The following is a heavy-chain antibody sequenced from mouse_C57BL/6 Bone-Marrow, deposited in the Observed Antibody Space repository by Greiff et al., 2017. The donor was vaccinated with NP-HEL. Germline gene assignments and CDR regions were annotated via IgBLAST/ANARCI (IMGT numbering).Heavy chain of an antibody. CDR3: AREGSIYFDY. CDR1: GYTFTSYW. D-gene: IGHD2-10*02. Sequence: QVQLQQPGAELVRPGTSVKLSCKASGYTFTSYWMHWVKQRPGQGLEWIGVIDPSDSYTNYNQKFKGKATLTVDTSSSTAYMQLSSLTSEVSAVYYCAREGSIYFDYWGQGTTLTVSS. J-gene: IGHJ2*01. V-gene: IGHV1-59*01. CDR2: IDPSDSYT.